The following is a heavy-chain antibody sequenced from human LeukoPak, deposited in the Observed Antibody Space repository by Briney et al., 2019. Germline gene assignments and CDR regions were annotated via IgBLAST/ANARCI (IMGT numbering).Heavy chain of an antibody. CDR2: FGGSGGTI. V-gene: IGHV3-23*01. CDR1: GFTFSSYA. CDR3: AKSDCGGDCHLLDY. J-gene: IGHJ4*02. Sequence: GGSLRLSCAASGFTFSSYAMSWVRQAPGKGLEWVSHFGGSGGTIYYADSVKGRFTISRDNSKNTLYLQMNSLRAEDTAVYYCAKSDCGGDCHLLDYWGQGTLVTVSS. D-gene: IGHD2-21*02.